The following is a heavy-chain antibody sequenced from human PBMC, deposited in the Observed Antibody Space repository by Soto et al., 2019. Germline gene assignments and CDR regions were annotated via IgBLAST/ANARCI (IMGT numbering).Heavy chain of an antibody. CDR1: GGTFSSYA. Sequence: QVQLVQSGAEVKKPGSSVKVSCKASGGTFSSYAISWVRQAPGQGLEWMGGIIPILGTANYAQKFQGRVTITADESTSTAYMELSSLRSEDTAVYYCARAIMVRTGYGMDVWGQGTTVTVSS. D-gene: IGHD3-10*01. J-gene: IGHJ6*02. V-gene: IGHV1-69*11. CDR2: IIPILGTA. CDR3: ARAIMVRTGYGMDV.